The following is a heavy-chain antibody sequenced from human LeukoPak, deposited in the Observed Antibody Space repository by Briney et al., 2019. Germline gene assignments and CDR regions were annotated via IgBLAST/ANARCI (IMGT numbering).Heavy chain of an antibody. J-gene: IGHJ6*03. CDR2: ITSTSSYM. V-gene: IGHV3-21*01. D-gene: IGHD1-26*01. Sequence: GGSLRLSCAASGFTFSTYNMNWVRQAPGKGLEWVSSITSTSSYMYYADSVKGRFTISRDNAQNSLYLHMSSLRAEDTAVYYCARDPYSGGYGDDYYYYMDVWGKGTTVTISS. CDR3: ARDPYSGGYGDDYYYYMDV. CDR1: GFTFSTYN.